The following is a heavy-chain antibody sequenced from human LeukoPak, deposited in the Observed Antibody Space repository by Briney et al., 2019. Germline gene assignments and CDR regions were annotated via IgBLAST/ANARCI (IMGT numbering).Heavy chain of an antibody. CDR1: GESISGFY. Sequence: PSETLSLACTVSGESISGFYWTWIRQPPGKGLEWIGYIYYSGSTNYNPSLKSRVTISVDTSKNQFSLKLSSVTAADTAVYYCGRGVVIAPQTFDYWGQGTLVTVSS. CDR3: GRGVVIAPQTFDY. D-gene: IGHD2-21*01. J-gene: IGHJ4*02. CDR2: IYYSGST. V-gene: IGHV4-59*01.